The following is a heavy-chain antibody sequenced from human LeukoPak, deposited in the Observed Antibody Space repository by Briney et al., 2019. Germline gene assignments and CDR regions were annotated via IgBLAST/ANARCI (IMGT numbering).Heavy chain of an antibody. CDR1: GYSISTTNW. Sequence: SDTLSLTCAVSGYSISTTNWWGWIRQAPGKGLEWLGYIYYSGGTYYNPSLKSRVIMSVDTSKNQFSLDLSFVTAADTAVYYCARSPYRVDDAPVRDYGDYRDWYFDLWGRGTLVTVSA. CDR3: ARSPYRVDDAPVRDYGDYRDWYFDL. CDR2: IYYSGGT. D-gene: IGHD4-17*01. V-gene: IGHV4-28*01. J-gene: IGHJ2*01.